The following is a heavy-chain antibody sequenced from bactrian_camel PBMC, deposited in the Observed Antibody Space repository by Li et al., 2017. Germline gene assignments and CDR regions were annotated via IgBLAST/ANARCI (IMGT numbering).Heavy chain of an antibody. CDR1: GYIDSHAC. V-gene: IGHV3S53*01. Sequence: HVQLVESGGGTVQAGGSLTLSCAVSGYIDSHACMAWFRQAPGKEREGVAWRASDGTTTYAESVKGRFTISKDNAKNTLYLQMDNLKPEDTATYFCAAHAVSRCRLTVTRGRYGNYWARGTQVTVS. J-gene: IGHJ4*01. CDR2: RASDGTT. D-gene: IGHD2*01. CDR3: AAHAVSRCRLTVTRGRYGNY.